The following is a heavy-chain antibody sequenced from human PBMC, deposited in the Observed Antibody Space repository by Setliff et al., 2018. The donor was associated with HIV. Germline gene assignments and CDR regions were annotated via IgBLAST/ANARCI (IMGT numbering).Heavy chain of an antibody. V-gene: IGHV4-34*01. D-gene: IGHD3-22*01. CDR2: ISHGGST. Sequence: SETLSLTCAVYGGSFSAYYWTWIRQPPGKGLEWIGEISHGGSTSYNPSLKSRVTISVDTSKNQFSLKLSSLTAADTAVYYCARRPSPYYYYDSSGYSGGNVDYWGQGTLVTVSS. CDR3: ARRPSPYYYYDSSGYSGGNVDY. J-gene: IGHJ4*02. CDR1: GGSFSAYY.